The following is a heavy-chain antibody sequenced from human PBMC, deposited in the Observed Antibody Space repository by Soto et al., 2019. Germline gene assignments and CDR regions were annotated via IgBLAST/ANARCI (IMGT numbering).Heavy chain of an antibody. V-gene: IGHV5-51*01. CDR3: ARKDKSGYFNWFDP. CDR1: VYRFTSYW. CDR2: IFPSDSDT. J-gene: IGHJ5*02. Sequence: PGESLKISCRTSVYRFTSYWIAWVCQMPGKGLEWMGIIFPSDSDTRYSPSFQGQVTISADRSTSTVFLQWASLKASDTAVYFCARKDKSGYFNWFDPWGQGTLVTVSS. D-gene: IGHD3-22*01.